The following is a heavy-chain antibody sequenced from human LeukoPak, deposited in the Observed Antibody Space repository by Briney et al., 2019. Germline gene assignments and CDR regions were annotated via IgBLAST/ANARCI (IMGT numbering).Heavy chain of an antibody. CDR2: ISSSSSYI. D-gene: IGHD3-22*01. Sequence: GGSLRLSCAASGFTFSSYSMNWVRQAPGKGLEWVSSISSSSSYIYYADSVKGRFTISRDNAKNSLYLQMNSLRAEDTAVYYCARGMNRITMIVVVTPRNDAFDIWGQGTMVTVSS. CDR3: ARGMNRITMIVVVTPRNDAFDI. J-gene: IGHJ3*02. CDR1: GFTFSSYS. V-gene: IGHV3-21*01.